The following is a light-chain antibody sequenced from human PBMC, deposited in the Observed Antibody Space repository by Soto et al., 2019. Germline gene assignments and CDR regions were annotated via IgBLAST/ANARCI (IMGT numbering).Light chain of an antibody. V-gene: IGLV8-61*01. CDR3: LLYVGSGIRV. J-gene: IGLJ3*02. CDR2: STN. Sequence: QAVVTQEPSFSVSPGGTVTLTCGLNSGSVSTGNYPSWYQQTPGQAPRTLIYSTNSRSSGVPDRFSGSILGNKAALTITGAQADDESGYYCLLYVGSGIRVFGGGTQLTVL. CDR1: SGSVSTGNY.